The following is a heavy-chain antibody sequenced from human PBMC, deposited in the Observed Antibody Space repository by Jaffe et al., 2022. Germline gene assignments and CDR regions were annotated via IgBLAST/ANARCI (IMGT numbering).Heavy chain of an antibody. CDR1: GGSISSSNW. V-gene: IGHV4-4*02. Sequence: QVQLQESGPGLVKPSGTLSLTCAVSGGSISSSNWWSWVRQPPGKGLEWIGEIYHSGSTNYNPSLKSRVTISVDKSKNQFSLKLSSVTAADTAVYYCARQPYCSGGSCKAPEGDWFDPWGQGTLVTVSS. CDR2: IYHSGST. J-gene: IGHJ5*02. CDR3: ARQPYCSGGSCKAPEGDWFDP. D-gene: IGHD2-15*01.